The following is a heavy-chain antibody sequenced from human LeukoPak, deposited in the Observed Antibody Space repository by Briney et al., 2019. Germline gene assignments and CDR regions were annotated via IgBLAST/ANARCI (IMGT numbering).Heavy chain of an antibody. J-gene: IGHJ4*02. Sequence: GGPLRLSCAASGFTFSTYAMNWVRQAPGKGLEWVSAISSSGGYTYYADSVKGRFTISRDNPKNTVYLQMNSLRVEDTAVYYCAKRFYYENSGQGFDYWGQGTLVTVSS. CDR1: GFTFSTYA. CDR3: AKRFYYENSGQGFDY. V-gene: IGHV3-23*01. D-gene: IGHD3-22*01. CDR2: ISSSGGYT.